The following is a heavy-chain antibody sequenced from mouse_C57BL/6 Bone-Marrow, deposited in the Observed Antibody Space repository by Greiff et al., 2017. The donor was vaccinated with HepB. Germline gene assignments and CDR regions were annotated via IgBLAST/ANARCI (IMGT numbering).Heavy chain of an antibody. Sequence: EVKLMESGGGLVQPGGSLKLSCAASGFTFSDYYMYWVRQTPEKRLEWVAYISNGGGSTYYPDTVKGRFTISRDNAKNTLYLQMSRLKSEDTAMYYCARCGYFAWFAYWGQGTLVTVSA. CDR1: GFTFSDYY. CDR2: ISNGGGST. D-gene: IGHD2-3*01. J-gene: IGHJ3*01. CDR3: ARCGYFAWFAY. V-gene: IGHV5-12*01.